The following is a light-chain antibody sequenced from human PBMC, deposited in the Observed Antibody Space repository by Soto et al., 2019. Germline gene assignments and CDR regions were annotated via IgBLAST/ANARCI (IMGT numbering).Light chain of an antibody. CDR2: EVS. V-gene: IGLV2-14*03. J-gene: IGLJ1*01. Sequence: QYALTHPASVFGSPGHSITFSCTGTSSDVGGYNFVSWYQQHPGKAPKLMIYEVSSRPSGVSNRFSGSKSGNTASLTISGLQPEDEADYYCSSYTTSTNVVFGTGTKVTAL. CDR3: SSYTTSTNVV. CDR1: SSDVGGYNF.